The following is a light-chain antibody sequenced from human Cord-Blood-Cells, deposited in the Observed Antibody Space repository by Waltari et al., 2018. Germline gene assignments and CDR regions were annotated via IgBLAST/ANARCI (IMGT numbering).Light chain of an antibody. CDR1: SSYVGGYTY. V-gene: IGLV2-11*01. Sequence: QSALTQPRSVSGSPGQSVTISCTGTSSYVGGYTYVSWYQQHPVKAPKSMIYDVSKRPSGFPYRFSGSKSGNTASLTISGLQAEDEADYYCCSYAGSYTWVFGGGTKLTVL. CDR3: CSYAGSYTWV. CDR2: DVS. J-gene: IGLJ3*02.